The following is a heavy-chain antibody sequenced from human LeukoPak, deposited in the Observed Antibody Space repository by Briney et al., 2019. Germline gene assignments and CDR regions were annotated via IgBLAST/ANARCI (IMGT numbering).Heavy chain of an antibody. CDR2: IRYDGSNK. V-gene: IGHV3-30*02. D-gene: IGHD3-3*01. CDR1: GFTFSSYG. J-gene: IGHJ3*02. Sequence: GGPLRLSCAASGFTFSSYGMHWVRQAPGKGLEWVAFIRYDGSNKYYADSVKGRFTISRDNSKNTLYLQMNSLRAEDTAVYYCAKRFSYYDFWSGSNGDAFDIWGQGTMVTVSS. CDR3: AKRFSYYDFWSGSNGDAFDI.